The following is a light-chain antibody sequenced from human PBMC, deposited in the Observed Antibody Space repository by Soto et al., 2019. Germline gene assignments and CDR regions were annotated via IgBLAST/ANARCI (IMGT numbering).Light chain of an antibody. V-gene: IGLV2-14*03. CDR1: SSVVGAYHS. Sequence: QSALTQPASVSGSPGQSFTISCTGTSSVVGAYHSVSWYQQHPGKAPKLIIFDVSNRPSGVSDRFSGSKSGNTASLTISGLQAEDEADYYCSSFTDTGTVMFGGGTKLTVL. J-gene: IGLJ3*02. CDR2: DVS. CDR3: SSFTDTGTVM.